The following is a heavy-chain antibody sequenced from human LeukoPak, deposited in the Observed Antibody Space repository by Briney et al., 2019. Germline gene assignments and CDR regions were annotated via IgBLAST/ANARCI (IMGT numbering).Heavy chain of an antibody. CDR3: ATEPY. J-gene: IGHJ4*02. V-gene: IGHV4-59*01. CDR1: GGSISGYY. CDR2: IYYSGST. Sequence: SETLSLTCTVSGGSISGYYWSSIRQPPGKGLEWIGYIYYSGSTNYNPSLKSRVTISVDTSKNQFSLKLSSVTAADTAVYYCATEPYWGQGTLVTVSS.